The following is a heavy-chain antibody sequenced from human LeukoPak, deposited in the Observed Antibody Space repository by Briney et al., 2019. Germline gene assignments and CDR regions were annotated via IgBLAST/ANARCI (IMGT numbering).Heavy chain of an antibody. J-gene: IGHJ3*02. CDR1: GYSFTSYW. D-gene: IGHD6-13*01. V-gene: IGHV5-51*01. CDR2: IYPGDSDT. CDR3: ARPRIAAAGTEAFDI. Sequence: GESLKISRKGSGYSFTSYWIGWGRRMPGKGLEWMGIIYPGDSDTRYSPSFQGQVTISADKSISTAYLQWSSLKASDTAMYYCARPRIAAAGTEAFDIWGQGTMVTVSS.